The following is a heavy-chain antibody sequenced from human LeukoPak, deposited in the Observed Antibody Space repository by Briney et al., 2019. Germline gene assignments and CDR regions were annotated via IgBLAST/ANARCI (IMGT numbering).Heavy chain of an antibody. V-gene: IGHV3-64*02. CDR3: ARGDDSSGYYPYYFDY. J-gene: IGHJ4*02. Sequence: GGSLRLSCAASGFTFSSYAMHWVRQAPGKGLEYVSAISSNGGSTYYGDSVKGRFTISRDNSKNTLYLQMGSLRAEDMAVYYCARGDDSSGYYPYYFDYWGQGTLVTVSS. D-gene: IGHD3-22*01. CDR2: ISSNGGST. CDR1: GFTFSSYA.